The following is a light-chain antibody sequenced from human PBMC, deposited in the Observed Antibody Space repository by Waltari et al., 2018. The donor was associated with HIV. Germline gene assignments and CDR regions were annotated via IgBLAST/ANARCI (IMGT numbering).Light chain of an antibody. J-gene: IGLJ3*02. CDR2: DND. CDR1: SSKFGNDF. Sequence: QSVLTQPPSVSAAPGQKVTISCSGSSSKFGNDFVSWYQHLPGAAPKLLIYDNDKRPSGISYQISCSKSGPSATLGITGLPTGDEADYYCGTWDTSLGAGVFGGGTKLTVL. CDR3: GTWDTSLGAGV. V-gene: IGLV1-51*01.